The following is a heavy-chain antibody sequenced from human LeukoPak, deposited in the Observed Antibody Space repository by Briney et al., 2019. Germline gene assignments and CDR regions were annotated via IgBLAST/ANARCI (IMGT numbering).Heavy chain of an antibody. J-gene: IGHJ4*02. CDR3: AKDLGGGYGIFDY. CDR2: IWYDGSNK. CDR1: GFTFSSYG. D-gene: IGHD5-12*01. Sequence: GRPLRLSCAASGFTFSSYGMHWVRQAPGKGLGWVAGIWYDGSNKYYADSVKGRFTISRDNSKNTLYLQMNSLRAEDTAVYYCAKDLGGGYGIFDYWGQGTLVTVSS. V-gene: IGHV3-33*06.